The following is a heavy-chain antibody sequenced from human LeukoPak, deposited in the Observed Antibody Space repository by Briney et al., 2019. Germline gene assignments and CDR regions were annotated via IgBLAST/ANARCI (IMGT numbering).Heavy chain of an antibody. D-gene: IGHD6-13*01. CDR1: GLTFSSFP. Sequence: GGSLRLSCAASGLTFSSFPMVWIRQAPGKGLEWVSGISGSGASTYYADSVKGRFTISRDNSQNTLYLQMNSLRAEDTAIYYCAKARAGDITAAFNYWGQGTLVTVSS. CDR2: ISGSGAST. J-gene: IGHJ4*02. CDR3: AKARAGDITAAFNY. V-gene: IGHV3-23*01.